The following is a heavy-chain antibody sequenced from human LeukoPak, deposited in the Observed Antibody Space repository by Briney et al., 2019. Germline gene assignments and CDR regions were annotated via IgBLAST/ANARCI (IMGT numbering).Heavy chain of an antibody. CDR1: GYSFIHYY. CDR2: MNPRTGDT. J-gene: IGHJ5*02. V-gene: IGHV1-2*02. CDR3: TRDVIMGYQQGYFDP. D-gene: IGHD2-8*01. Sequence: ASVKVSCKASGYSFIHYYIHWERQAPGQGLECMGWMNPRTGDTRYEEKFQGRVAMTRETSITTAYMELSGLNSDDTAMYFCTRDVIMGYQQGYFDPWGQGTLVTASS.